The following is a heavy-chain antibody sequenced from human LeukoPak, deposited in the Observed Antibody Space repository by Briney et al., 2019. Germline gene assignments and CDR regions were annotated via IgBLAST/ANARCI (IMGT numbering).Heavy chain of an antibody. CDR3: VRNFDSYNAFDI. D-gene: IGHD3-22*01. CDR1: GGSISIGGYC. CDR2: IFYNGNT. Sequence: PSETLSLTCTVSGGSISIGGYCWSWIRQHPGRGLEWIGYIFYNGNTYYNPSLKSRLTISGDTSENKFSLKLSSVTAADTAVYYCVRNFDSYNAFDIWGQGTMVTVSS. V-gene: IGHV4-31*03. J-gene: IGHJ3*02.